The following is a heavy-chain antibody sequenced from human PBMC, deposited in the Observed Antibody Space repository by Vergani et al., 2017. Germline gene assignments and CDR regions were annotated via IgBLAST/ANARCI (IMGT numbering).Heavy chain of an antibody. CDR1: DGSISSYY. CDR2: IYYSGST. D-gene: IGHD5-24*01. J-gene: IGHJ6*02. Sequence: QVQLQESGPGLVKPSETLSLTCTVSDGSISSYYWSWIRQPPGKGLEWIGYIYYSGSTNYNPSLKSRVTISVDTSKNQFSLKLSSVTAADTAVYYCARVEMATEGPLHYYYGMDVWGQGTTVTVSS. V-gene: IGHV4-59*01. CDR3: ARVEMATEGPLHYYYGMDV.